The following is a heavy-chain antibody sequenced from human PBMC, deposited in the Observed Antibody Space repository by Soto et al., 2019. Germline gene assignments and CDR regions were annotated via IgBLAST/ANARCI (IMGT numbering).Heavy chain of an antibody. CDR3: ARTPYCGGDCYSGTPYYYYGMDV. Sequence: QVQLVQSGAEVKKPGSSVKVSCKASGGTFSSYAISWVRQAPGQGLEWMGGIIPIFGPANYAQKFQGRVTITADESTSTADMELSSLGSEDTGVYYCARTPYCGGDCYSGTPYYYYGMDVWGQGPTVTVSS. V-gene: IGHV1-69*01. CDR2: IIPIFGPA. J-gene: IGHJ6*02. D-gene: IGHD2-21*02. CDR1: GGTFSSYA.